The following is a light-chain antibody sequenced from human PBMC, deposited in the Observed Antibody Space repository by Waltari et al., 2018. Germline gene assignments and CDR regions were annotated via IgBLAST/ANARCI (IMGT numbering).Light chain of an antibody. V-gene: IGKV3-11*01. CDR3: QQRSDWPPLT. J-gene: IGKJ4*01. Sequence: VLTQSPATLSLSPGDRATLSCRASQSVGSFLAWYQQKPGQAPRLLIYDASSRATGVPGRFSGSGSGTDFTLTISSLQPEDFAVYYCQQRSDWPPLTFGGGTKVEMK. CDR2: DAS. CDR1: QSVGSF.